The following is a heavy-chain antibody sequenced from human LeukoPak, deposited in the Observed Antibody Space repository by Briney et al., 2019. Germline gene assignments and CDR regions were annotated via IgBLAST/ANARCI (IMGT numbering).Heavy chain of an antibody. D-gene: IGHD2-15*01. CDR1: GFTSSSSA. Sequence: PGGSLRLSCAASGFTSSSSAMSWVRQAPGKGLEWVSAISNNGGYTYYADSVQGRFTISRDNSKSTLCLQMNSLRAEDTAVYYCAKQLGYCSDGSCYFPYWGQGTLVTVSP. J-gene: IGHJ4*02. CDR2: ISNNGGYT. V-gene: IGHV3-23*01. CDR3: AKQLGYCSDGSCYFPY.